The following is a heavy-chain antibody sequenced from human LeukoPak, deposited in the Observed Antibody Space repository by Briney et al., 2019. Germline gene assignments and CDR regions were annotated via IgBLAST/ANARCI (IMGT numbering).Heavy chain of an antibody. J-gene: IGHJ4*02. V-gene: IGHV4-34*01. CDR2: INHSGST. CDR3: ARVGVAGGFDY. Sequence: SEPLSLTCAVYGGSFSGYYWSWIRQPPGKGLEWIGEINHSGSTNYNPSLKSRVTISVDTSKNQFSLKLSSVTAADTAVYYCARVGVAGGFDYWGQGTLVTVSS. CDR1: GGSFSGYY. D-gene: IGHD6-19*01.